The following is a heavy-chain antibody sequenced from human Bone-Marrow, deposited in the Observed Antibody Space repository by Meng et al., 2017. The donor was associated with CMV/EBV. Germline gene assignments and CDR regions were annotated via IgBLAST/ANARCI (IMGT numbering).Heavy chain of an antibody. CDR3: ARAMTSIAAATFDP. J-gene: IGHJ5*02. CDR2: IYYSGST. CDR1: GGSVSSGSYY. V-gene: IGHV4-61*01. Sequence: GSLRLSCTVSGGSVSSGSYYWSWIRQPPGKGLEWIGYIYYSGSTNYNPSLKSRVTISVDTSKNQFSLKLNSVTAADTAVYYCARAMTSIAAATFDPWGQGTLVTVSS. D-gene: IGHD6-13*01.